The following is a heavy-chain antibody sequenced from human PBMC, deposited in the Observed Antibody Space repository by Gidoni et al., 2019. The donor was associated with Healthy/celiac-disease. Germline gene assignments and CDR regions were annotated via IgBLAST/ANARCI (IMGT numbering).Heavy chain of an antibody. CDR3: ARSPTYYYDSSGYYPSFDY. V-gene: IGHV4-34*01. CDR2: INHSGST. J-gene: IGHJ4*02. D-gene: IGHD3-22*01. Sequence: QVHLQQWGAGLLNPSETLSLTCAVYVGSFSGYYWSWIRQPPGKGLEWIGEINHSGSTNYKPSLKSRVTRSVETSKKQFSLKLSSVTAEDTAVYYCARSPTYYYDSSGYYPSFDYWGQGTLVTVSS. CDR1: VGSFSGYY.